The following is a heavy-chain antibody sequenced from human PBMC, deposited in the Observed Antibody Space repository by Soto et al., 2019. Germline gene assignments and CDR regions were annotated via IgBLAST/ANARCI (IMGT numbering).Heavy chain of an antibody. J-gene: IGHJ5*02. CDR1: GYTFTSYD. CDR2: INPNGGNT. D-gene: IGHD6-6*01. Sequence: ASVKVSCKASGYTFTSYDINWVRQATVQVLELRVWINPNGGNTCYAQKFQGRVTSTVDTSIVTSDMELSIVRSEDTGGYYCAITQPGCSSVGWFDPWGQGTLVTVS. CDR3: AITQPGCSSVGWFDP. V-gene: IGHV1-8*01.